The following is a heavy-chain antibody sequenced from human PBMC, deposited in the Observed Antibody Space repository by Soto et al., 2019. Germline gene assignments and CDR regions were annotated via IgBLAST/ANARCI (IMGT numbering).Heavy chain of an antibody. CDR2: IFSTDEK. CDR3: ARILFGRSVAGGYFYMDV. V-gene: IGHV2-26*01. D-gene: IGHD6-19*01. CDR1: GFSLSNGKVG. Sequence: HVTLKESGPVLVKPTEPLTLTCTVSGFSLSNGKVGVSWIRQPPGKALEWLAHIFSTDEKYYRTSLKSRLTISEDTSKSQVVLTMTNVDPVDTATYYCARILFGRSVAGGYFYMDVWGKGTTVTVSS. J-gene: IGHJ6*03.